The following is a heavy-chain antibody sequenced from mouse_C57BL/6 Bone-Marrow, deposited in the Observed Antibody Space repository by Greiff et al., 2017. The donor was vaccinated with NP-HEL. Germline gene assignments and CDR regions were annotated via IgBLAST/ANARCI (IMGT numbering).Heavy chain of an antibody. D-gene: IGHD2-1*01. CDR1: GFTFSSYA. CDR2: ISDGGSYT. Sequence: DVKLVESGGGLVKPGGSLKLSCAASGFTFSSYAMSWVRQTPEKRLEWVATISDGGSYTYYPDNVKGRFTISRDNAKNNLYLQVSHLKSGDTARYYCAREGNYDYWGQGTTLTVSS. J-gene: IGHJ2*01. CDR3: AREGNYDY. V-gene: IGHV5-4*01.